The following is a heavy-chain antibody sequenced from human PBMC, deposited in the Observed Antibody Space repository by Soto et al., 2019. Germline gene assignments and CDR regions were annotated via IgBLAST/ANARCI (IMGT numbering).Heavy chain of an antibody. CDR1: GFTFSSYA. J-gene: IGHJ4*02. D-gene: IGHD6-6*01. CDR2: ISYDGSNK. V-gene: IGHV3-30-3*01. Sequence: QVQLVESGGGVVQPGRSLRLSCAASGFTFSSYAMHWVRQAPGKGLEWVAVISYDGSNKYYADSVKGRFTISRDNSKNTLYLQMNSLRAEDTAVYYCARDALASGYSGSPATYWGQGTLVTVSS. CDR3: ARDALASGYSGSPATY.